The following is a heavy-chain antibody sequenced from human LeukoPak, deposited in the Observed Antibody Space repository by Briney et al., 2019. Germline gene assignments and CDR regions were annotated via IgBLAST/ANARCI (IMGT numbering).Heavy chain of an antibody. V-gene: IGHV4-61*01. J-gene: IGHJ2*01. Sequence: SETLSLTCTVSGGSVSSGSYYWSWIRQPPGKGLEWIGDVYYSGSTIYNPSLKSRLTISVDTSENQFSLKLSSVTAADTAVYYCARAKRDLYFDLWGRGTLVTVSS. CDR1: GGSVSSGSYY. CDR2: VYYSGST. D-gene: IGHD5-24*01. CDR3: ARAKRDLYFDL.